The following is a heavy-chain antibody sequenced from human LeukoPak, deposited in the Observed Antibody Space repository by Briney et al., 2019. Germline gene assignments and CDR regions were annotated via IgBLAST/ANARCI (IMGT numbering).Heavy chain of an antibody. CDR1: GLTFSSYE. D-gene: IGHD6-19*01. V-gene: IGHV3-48*03. CDR3: ARVPGVSSGWSSGYYYYMDV. J-gene: IGHJ6*03. Sequence: GGSLRLSCAASGLTFSSYEMNWVRQAPGKGLEWVSYISSSGSTIYYADSVKGRFTISRDNAKNSLYLQMNSLRAEDTAVYYCARVPGVSSGWSSGYYYYMDVWGKGTTVTISS. CDR2: ISSSGSTI.